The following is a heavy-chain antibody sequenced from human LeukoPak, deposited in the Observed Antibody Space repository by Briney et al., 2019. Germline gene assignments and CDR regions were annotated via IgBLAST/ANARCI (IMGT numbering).Heavy chain of an antibody. J-gene: IGHJ4*02. CDR2: ISWNSDSI. CDR3: AKDAYSGYDYSGYFDY. Sequence: RSLRLSCAASVFTFNDYAMHWVRQAPGKGLAWVSCISWNSDSIAYADSVKGRFTISRDNAKNSLYLHMNSLRAEDTALYYCAKDAYSGYDYSGYFDYWGQGTLVTVSS. CDR1: VFTFNDYA. D-gene: IGHD5-12*01. V-gene: IGHV3-9*01.